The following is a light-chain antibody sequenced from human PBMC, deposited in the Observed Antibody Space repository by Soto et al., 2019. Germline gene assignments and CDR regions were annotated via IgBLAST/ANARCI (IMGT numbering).Light chain of an antibody. CDR2: DDG. J-gene: IGLJ3*02. CDR1: NIGAKS. Sequence: SYVLTQPPSVSVAPGQTATITCGGNNIGAKSVHWYQQKPGQAPVLVVFDDGDRPSWIPERFSGSNSGHTATLTLSRVEAGDEADYYCHVWDSRSDHVVFGGGTKLTVL. V-gene: IGLV3-21*02. CDR3: HVWDSRSDHVV.